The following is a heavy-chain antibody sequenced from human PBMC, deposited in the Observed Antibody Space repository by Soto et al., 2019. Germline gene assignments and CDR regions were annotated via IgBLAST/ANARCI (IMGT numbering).Heavy chain of an antibody. CDR2: LNPSGGST. CDR1: GCTFTSYY. Sequence: ASVKVSCKASGCTFTSYYMHWVRPAPVRGLEWMVILNPSGGSTSYAQKFQGRVTMTRDTYTSTVYMELSSLRSEDTAVYYCARVKRSSGYYYGYWAQGTSVTVS. CDR3: ARVKRSSGYYYGY. V-gene: IGHV1-46*01. D-gene: IGHD3-22*01. J-gene: IGHJ4*02.